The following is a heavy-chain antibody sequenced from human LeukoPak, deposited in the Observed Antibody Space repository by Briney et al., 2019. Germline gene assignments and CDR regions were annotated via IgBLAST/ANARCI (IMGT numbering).Heavy chain of an antibody. J-gene: IGHJ4*02. CDR2: IYYSGNT. D-gene: IGHD3-10*01. V-gene: IGHV4-39*01. Sequence: SETLSLTCTVSGSAISSSSYYWVWMRQPPGKGLEWIGSIYYSGNTYYNPSLKSRVTISVDTSKNQFSLRLNSVTAATTAVYSCARHTSMVRGVMKYYFDYWGQGTLATVSS. CDR3: ARHTSMVRGVMKYYFDY. CDR1: GSAISSSSYY.